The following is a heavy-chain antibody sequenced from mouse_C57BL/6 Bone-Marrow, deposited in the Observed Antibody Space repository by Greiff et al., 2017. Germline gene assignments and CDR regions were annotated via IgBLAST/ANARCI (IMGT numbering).Heavy chain of an antibody. CDR3: ARSPGGAIDY. V-gene: IGHV5-15*04. CDR1: GYTFSDYG. D-gene: IGHD3-1*01. J-gene: IGHJ4*01. CDR2: ISYLAYSI. Sequence: EVQLVESGGGLVQPGGSLKLSCAASGYTFSDYGMAWVRQAPRKGPEWVAFISYLAYSIYYADTVTGRFTISRDNAKNTLYLEMSSLRSDDTAMYYCARSPGGAIDYWGQGTSVTVSS.